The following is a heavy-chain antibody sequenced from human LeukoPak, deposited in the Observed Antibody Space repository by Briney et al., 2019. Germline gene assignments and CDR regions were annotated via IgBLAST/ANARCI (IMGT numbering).Heavy chain of an antibody. Sequence: ASVKVSCKASGYTFTGYYIHWVRQAPGQGLEWMGWINPNNGGTKYAQKFQGRVTMTRDTSISTAYMELRRLTADDTAVYYCARGRGPYYCVMDVWGQGTTVTVSS. CDR2: INPNNGGT. V-gene: IGHV1-2*02. D-gene: IGHD3-10*01. J-gene: IGHJ6*02. CDR3: ARGRGPYYCVMDV. CDR1: GYTFTGYY.